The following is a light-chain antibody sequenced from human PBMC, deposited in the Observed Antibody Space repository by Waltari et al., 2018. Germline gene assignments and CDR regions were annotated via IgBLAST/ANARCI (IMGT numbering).Light chain of an antibody. CDR2: GAS. J-gene: IGKJ4*01. CDR3: QRYGSSPLT. Sequence: DIVLTQSPGTLSLSPGERAPLSCRASQSVSSSYLAWYQQKPGQAPRLLIYGASSRATGIPDRFSGSGSGTDFSLTISRLEPEDFAVYYCQRYGSSPLTFGGGTKVEIK. V-gene: IGKV3-20*01. CDR1: QSVSSSY.